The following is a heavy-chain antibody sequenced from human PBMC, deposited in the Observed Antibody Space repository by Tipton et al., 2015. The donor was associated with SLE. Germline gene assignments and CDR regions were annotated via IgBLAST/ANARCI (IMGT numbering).Heavy chain of an antibody. Sequence: LSLTCTVSGGSISSSSYYWGWTRQPPGKGLEWIGSIYYSGSTYYNPSLKSRVTISVDTSKNQFSLKLSSVTAADTAVYYCARDGEYNWNYVYYYGMDVWGQGTTVTVSS. V-gene: IGHV4-39*07. CDR3: ARDGEYNWNYVYYYGMDV. CDR2: IYYSGST. CDR1: GGSISSSSYY. J-gene: IGHJ6*02. D-gene: IGHD1-7*01.